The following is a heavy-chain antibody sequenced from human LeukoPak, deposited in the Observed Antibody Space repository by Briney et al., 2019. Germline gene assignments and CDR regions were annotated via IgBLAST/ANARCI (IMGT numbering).Heavy chain of an antibody. J-gene: IGHJ4*02. Sequence: GGSLRLSCAASGFTFSDYYMSWIRQAPGKWLEWVSYISSSDSTIYYADSVKGRFTISRDNTKNSLYLQMNSLRAEDTAVYYCARHLVDTAMAFDYWGQGTLVTVSP. CDR1: GFTFSDYY. V-gene: IGHV3-11*01. CDR2: ISSSDSTI. D-gene: IGHD5-18*01. CDR3: ARHLVDTAMAFDY.